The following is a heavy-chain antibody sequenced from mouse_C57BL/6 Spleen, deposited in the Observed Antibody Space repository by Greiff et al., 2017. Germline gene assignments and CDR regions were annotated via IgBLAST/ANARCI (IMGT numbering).Heavy chain of an antibody. CDR2: IDTNSGGT. V-gene: IGHV1-72*01. CDR1: GYTFTSYW. CDR3: ANTLITTGVDDYAMDY. J-gene: IGHJ4*01. D-gene: IGHD1-1*01. Sequence: QVQLQQPGAELVKPGASVKLSCKASGYTFTSYWMHWVKQRPGRGLEWIGRIDTNSGGTKYNEKLKSKATLTVDKPSSTAYMQLSSLTSEDSAVYYCANTLITTGVDDYAMDYWGQGTSVTVSS.